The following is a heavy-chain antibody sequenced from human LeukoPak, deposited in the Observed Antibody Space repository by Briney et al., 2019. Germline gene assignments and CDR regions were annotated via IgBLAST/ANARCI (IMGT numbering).Heavy chain of an antibody. CDR3: AAAQGYCSGGSCYWFDP. Sequence: ASVKVSCKASGGTFSSYAISWVRQAPGQGLEWMGRIIPILGIANYAQKFQGRVTITADKSTSTAYMELSSLRSEDTAVYYCAAAQGYCSGGSCYWFDPWGQGTLVTVSS. CDR2: IIPILGIA. CDR1: GGTFSSYA. V-gene: IGHV1-69*04. D-gene: IGHD2-15*01. J-gene: IGHJ5*02.